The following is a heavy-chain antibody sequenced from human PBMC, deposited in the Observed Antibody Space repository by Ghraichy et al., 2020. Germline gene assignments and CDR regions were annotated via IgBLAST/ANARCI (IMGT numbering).Heavy chain of an antibody. V-gene: IGHV3-7*03. J-gene: IGHJ4*02. D-gene: IGHD3-10*01. CDR2: MNQDGSEK. CDR3: ARDRGPNTFDY. CDR1: GFTFSSFW. Sequence: GGSLRLSCAASGFTFSSFWMIWVRQAPGRGLEWVASMNQDGSEKHYVDSVKGRFTISRDNAKNSLYLQMNSLRAEDTAIYYCARDRGPNTFDYWGQGTLVTVYS.